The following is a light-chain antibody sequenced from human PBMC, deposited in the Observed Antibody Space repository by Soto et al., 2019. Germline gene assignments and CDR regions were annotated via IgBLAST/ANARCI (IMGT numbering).Light chain of an antibody. J-gene: IGKJ4*01. CDR3: QQCNSYSLT. CDR1: QSISSW. V-gene: IGKV1-5*01. CDR2: DAS. Sequence: DIQMTQSPSTLSASVGDRVTITCRASQSISSWLAWYQQKPGKAPKLLIYDASSLESGVPSRFSGSGSGTEFTLTISSLQPDDCATYYCQQCNSYSLTFGGGTKVEIK.